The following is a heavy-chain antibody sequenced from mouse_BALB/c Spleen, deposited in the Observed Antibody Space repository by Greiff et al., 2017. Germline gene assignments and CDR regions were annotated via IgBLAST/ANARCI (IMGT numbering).Heavy chain of an antibody. CDR1: GYSITSGYY. J-gene: IGHJ4*01. CDR2: ISYDGSN. CDR3: ARNDYDYYAMDY. D-gene: IGHD1-1*02. Sequence: ESGPDLVKPSQSLSLTCSVTGYSITSGYYWNWIRQFPGNKLEWMGYISYDGSNNYNPSLKNRISITRDTSKNQFFLKLNSVTTEDTATYYCARNDYDYYAMDYWGQGTSVTVSS. V-gene: IGHV3-6*02.